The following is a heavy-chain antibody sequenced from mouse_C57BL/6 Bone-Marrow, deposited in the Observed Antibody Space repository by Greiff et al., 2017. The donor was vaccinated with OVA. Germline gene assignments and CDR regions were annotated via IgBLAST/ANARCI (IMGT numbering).Heavy chain of an antibody. D-gene: IGHD1-1*01. CDR1: GFTFSSYA. CDR3: ARALITTVVVGDY. J-gene: IGHJ2*01. V-gene: IGHV5-4*03. Sequence: EVMLVESGGGLVKPGGSLKLSCAASGFTFSSYAMSWVRQTPEKRLEWVATISDGGSYTYYPDNVKGRFTISRDNAKNNLYLQMSHLKSEDTAMYYCARALITTVVVGDYWGQGTTLTVSS. CDR2: ISDGGSYT.